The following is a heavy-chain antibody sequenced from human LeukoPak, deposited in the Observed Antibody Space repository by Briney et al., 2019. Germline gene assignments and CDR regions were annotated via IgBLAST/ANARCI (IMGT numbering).Heavy chain of an antibody. J-gene: IGHJ4*02. CDR2: IYTSGST. CDR3: ARDLGSGIAEPFDH. CDR1: GGSISSGSYY. Sequence: PSETLSLTCTVSGGSISSGSYYWSWIRQPAGKGLEWIGRIYTSGSTNYNPSLKSRVTISVDTSKNQFSLKLSSVTAADTAVYYCARDLGSGIAEPFDHWGQGTLVTVSS. D-gene: IGHD6-13*01. V-gene: IGHV4-61*02.